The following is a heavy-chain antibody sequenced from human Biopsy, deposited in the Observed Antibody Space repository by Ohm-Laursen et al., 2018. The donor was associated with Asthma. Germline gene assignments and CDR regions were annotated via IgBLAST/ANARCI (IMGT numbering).Heavy chain of an antibody. J-gene: IGHJ3*02. CDR2: INAANGNT. D-gene: IGHD3-9*01. V-gene: IGHV1-3*01. CDR1: GYTFINYA. Sequence: SVKVSCKASGYTFINYAIHWVRQAPGHSLEWMGWINAANGNTKYSQKFQGRLTFSRDTSASTAYMDLSSLRSEDTAVYYCARTYFDFLTGQVHDAFAMWGQGTMVTVSS. CDR3: ARTYFDFLTGQVHDAFAM.